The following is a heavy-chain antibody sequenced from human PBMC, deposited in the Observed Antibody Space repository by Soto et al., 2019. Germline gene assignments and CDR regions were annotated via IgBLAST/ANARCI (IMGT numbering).Heavy chain of an antibody. CDR1: GGSFSGYY. D-gene: IGHD2-8*01. J-gene: IGHJ5*02. Sequence: SETLSLTCAVYGGSFSGYYWSWIRQPPGKGLEWIGEINHSGSTNYNPSLKSRVTISVDTSKNQFSLKLSSVTAEDTAVYYCARDRRGTRAPEWFDPWGQGTLVTVSS. CDR3: ARDRRGTRAPEWFDP. V-gene: IGHV4-34*01. CDR2: INHSGST.